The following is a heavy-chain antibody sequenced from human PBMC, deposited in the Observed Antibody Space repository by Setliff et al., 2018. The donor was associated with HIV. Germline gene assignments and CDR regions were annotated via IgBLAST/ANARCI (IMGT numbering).Heavy chain of an antibody. V-gene: IGHV1-46*01. CDR1: GYTFTSYY. J-gene: IGHJ5*02. D-gene: IGHD2-15*01. CDR2: IHPSGGST. Sequence: VASVKVSCKASGYTFTSYYIHWVRQAPGQGLEWMGVIHPSGGSTSYAQSFQDRVTMTRDTSPSTVYMELSSLRSEDTAVYYCARVRYCSGGSCYGGEYWFDPWGQGTLVTVSS. CDR3: ARVRYCSGGSCYGGEYWFDP.